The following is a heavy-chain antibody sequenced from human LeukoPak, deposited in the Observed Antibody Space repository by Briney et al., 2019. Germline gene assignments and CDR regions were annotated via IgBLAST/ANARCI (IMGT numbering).Heavy chain of an antibody. Sequence: GGSLRLSCAASGFTFSSYGMSWVRQAPGKGLEWVSAIGGRDGSTYYADSVKGRFTISRDNSKNTLYVQMNSLRAEDTAVYYCAKEVSSTWTNWFDSWGQGTLVTVSS. CDR1: GFTFSSYG. CDR2: IGGRDGST. J-gene: IGHJ5*01. CDR3: AKEVSSTWTNWFDS. D-gene: IGHD6-13*01. V-gene: IGHV3-23*01.